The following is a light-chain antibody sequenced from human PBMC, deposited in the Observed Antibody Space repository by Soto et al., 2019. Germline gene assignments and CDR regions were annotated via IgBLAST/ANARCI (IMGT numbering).Light chain of an antibody. CDR3: MQGSPWPPIT. J-gene: IGKJ5*01. CDR1: QSLVHRDGNTY. V-gene: IGKV2-30*02. CDR2: KVS. Sequence: DVVVTQSPLSLPVTLGQAASISCRSSQSLVHRDGNTYLSWFRQRPGQSLRRLIYKVSNREAWVPDRVTGSGSGTDFTLKISRVEAEDVGLYYCMQGSPWPPITFGQVTRLEIK.